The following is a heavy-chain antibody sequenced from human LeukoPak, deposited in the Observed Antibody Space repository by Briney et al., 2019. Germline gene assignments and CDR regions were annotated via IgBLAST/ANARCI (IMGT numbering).Heavy chain of an antibody. D-gene: IGHD3-10*01. CDR1: GFTVSSNY. Sequence: PGGSLRLSCAASGFTVSSNYMSWVRQAPGKGLEWVSVIYSGGSTYYADSVKGRFTISRDNSKNTLYLQMNSLRAEDTAVYYCAREASEYYYGLGRGYFDYWGQGTLVTVSS. V-gene: IGHV3-53*01. J-gene: IGHJ4*02. CDR2: IYSGGST. CDR3: AREASEYYYGLGRGYFDY.